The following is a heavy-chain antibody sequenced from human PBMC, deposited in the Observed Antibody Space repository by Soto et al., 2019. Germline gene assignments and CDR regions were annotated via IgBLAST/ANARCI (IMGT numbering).Heavy chain of an antibody. CDR3: ARGDVDTAMVTGGYYYYYGMDV. CDR1: GGTFSSHA. D-gene: IGHD5-18*01. Sequence: ASVKVSCTASGGTFSSHAISCVRQAPGQGLEWMGGIIPIFGTANYAQKFQGRVTITADESTSTAYMELSSLRSQDTAVYYCARGDVDTAMVTGGYYYYYGMDVWGQGTTVTVSS. CDR2: IIPIFGTA. J-gene: IGHJ6*02. V-gene: IGHV1-69*13.